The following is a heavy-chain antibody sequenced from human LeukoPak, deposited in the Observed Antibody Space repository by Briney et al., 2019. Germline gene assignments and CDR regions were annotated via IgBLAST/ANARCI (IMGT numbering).Heavy chain of an antibody. CDR1: GFTFSSYG. V-gene: IGHV3-30*03. Sequence: GRSLRLSCAASGFTFSSYGMHWVRQAPGKGLEWVAVISYDGSNKYYADSVKGRFTISRDNSKNTLYLQMNSLRAEDTAVYYCARDRGSGFFWGQGTLVTVSS. CDR2: ISYDGSNK. D-gene: IGHD3-10*01. J-gene: IGHJ4*02. CDR3: ARDRGSGFF.